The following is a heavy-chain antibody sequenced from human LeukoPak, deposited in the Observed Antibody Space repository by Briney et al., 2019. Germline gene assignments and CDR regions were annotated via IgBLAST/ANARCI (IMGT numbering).Heavy chain of an antibody. Sequence: ASVKVSCKASGYTFTSYYMHWVRQAPGQGLEWMAIINTSGGSTNYAQKFQGRLTVTRDTSTSTVYMELSSLRSEDTAVYYCARPLTSAAGSYEFVYWGQGTLVTVSS. V-gene: IGHV1-46*01. CDR1: GYTFTSYY. J-gene: IGHJ4*02. CDR3: ARPLTSAAGSYEFVY. D-gene: IGHD6-13*01. CDR2: INTSGGST.